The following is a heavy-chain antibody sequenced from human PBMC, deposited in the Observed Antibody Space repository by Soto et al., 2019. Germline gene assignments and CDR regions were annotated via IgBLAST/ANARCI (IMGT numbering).Heavy chain of an antibody. CDR3: ARDMEMATIGDYCES. V-gene: IGHV3-48*02. Sequence: GGSLRLSCAASGFTFSSYSMNWVRQAPGKGLEWVSYISSSISTIYYADSVKGRFTISRDNAKNSLYLQMNSLRDEDTAVYYCARDMEMATIGDYCESWGQETLVIISS. CDR2: ISSSISTI. J-gene: IGHJ4*02. D-gene: IGHD5-12*01. CDR1: GFTFSSYS.